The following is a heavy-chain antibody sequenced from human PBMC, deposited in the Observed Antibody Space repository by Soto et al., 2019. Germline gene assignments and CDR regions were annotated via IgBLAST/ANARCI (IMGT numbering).Heavy chain of an antibody. V-gene: IGHV4-39*03. D-gene: IGHD2-15*01. J-gene: IGHJ5*02. CDR2: IYYSGST. Sequence: SETLSLTCTVSGGSISSSSYYWGWIRQPPGKGLEWIGSIYYSGSTYYNPSLKSRVTISVDTSKNQFSLRLSSVTAADTAVYYCITDEGPPVVVVAATNPWFDPWGQGTLVTVSS. CDR1: GGSISSSSYY. CDR3: ITDEGPPVVVVAATNPWFDP.